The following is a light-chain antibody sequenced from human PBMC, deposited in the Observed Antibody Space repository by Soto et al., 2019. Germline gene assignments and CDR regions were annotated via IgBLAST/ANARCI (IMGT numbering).Light chain of an antibody. Sequence: QSVLTQPASVSGSPGQSISISCTGTSSDVGNFNLVSWYQHHPGKAPKLIIFEVSRRPSGVSNRFSGSKSGNTASLTISGLQTEDEADYHCCSYAGTNTYVFGTGTKVTVL. CDR1: SSDVGNFNL. J-gene: IGLJ1*01. CDR2: EVS. V-gene: IGLV2-23*02. CDR3: CSYAGTNTYV.